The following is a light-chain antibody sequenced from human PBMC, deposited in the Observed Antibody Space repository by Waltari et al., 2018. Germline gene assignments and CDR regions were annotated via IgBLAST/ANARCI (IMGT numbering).Light chain of an antibody. J-gene: IGKJ4*01. CDR2: WAS. Sequence: DIVMTQSPDSLAVSLGERATIHCKSSQRVLNSSNNKKYLAWYHQKPGQPPKLLIYWASTRESGVPDRFSGSGSGTDFTLTVSSLQAEDVAVYYCQQYYSTPLAFGGGTKVEI. V-gene: IGKV4-1*01. CDR3: QQYYSTPLA. CDR1: QRVLNSSNNKKY.